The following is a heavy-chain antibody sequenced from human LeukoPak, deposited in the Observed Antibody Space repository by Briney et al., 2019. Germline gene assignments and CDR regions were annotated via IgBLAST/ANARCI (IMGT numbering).Heavy chain of an antibody. V-gene: IGHV4-61*02. CDR3: ARLFPLMVRGVSDAFDI. CDR1: GGSISSGSYY. Sequence: SETLSLTCTVSGGSISSGSYYWSWIRQPAGKGLEWIGRIYTSGSTNYNPSLKSRVTISVDTSKNQFSLKLSPVTAADTAVYYCARLFPLMVRGVSDAFDIWGQGTMVTVSS. CDR2: IYTSGST. J-gene: IGHJ3*02. D-gene: IGHD3-10*01.